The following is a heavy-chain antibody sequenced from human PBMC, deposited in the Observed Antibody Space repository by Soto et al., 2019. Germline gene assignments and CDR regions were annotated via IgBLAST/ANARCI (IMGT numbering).Heavy chain of an antibody. J-gene: IGHJ6*02. CDR1: GGTFSSYT. CDR2: IIPILGIA. Sequence: QVQLVQSGAEVKKPGSSVKVSCKASGGTFSSYTISWVRQAPGQGLEWMGRIIPILGIANYAQKFQGKVTLTAETSTSTAYVELSSLRAEDTAVYYCASLMSSGYYYGMDVWGQGTTVTVSS. D-gene: IGHD3-10*01. CDR3: ASLMSSGYYYGMDV. V-gene: IGHV1-69*02.